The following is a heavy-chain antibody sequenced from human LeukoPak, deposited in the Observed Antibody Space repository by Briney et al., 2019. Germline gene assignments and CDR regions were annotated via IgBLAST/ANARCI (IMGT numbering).Heavy chain of an antibody. CDR2: ISGSGGST. Sequence: GGSLRLSCAASGFTFSSYGMSWVRQAPGKGLEWVSAISGSGGSTYYADSVKGRFTISRDNSKDTLYLQMNSLRAEDTAVYYCARQRRIESSSPFDYWGQGTLVTVSS. J-gene: IGHJ4*02. CDR3: ARQRRIESSSPFDY. CDR1: GFTFSSYG. D-gene: IGHD6-13*01. V-gene: IGHV3-23*01.